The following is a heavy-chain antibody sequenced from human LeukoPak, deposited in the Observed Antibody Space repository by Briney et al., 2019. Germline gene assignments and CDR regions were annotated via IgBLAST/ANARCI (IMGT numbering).Heavy chain of an antibody. V-gene: IGHV4-34*01. CDR1: GGSFSGYY. CDR3: ARVRSRYSSSWLYY. CDR2: INHSGST. J-gene: IGHJ4*02. Sequence: PSETLSLTCAVYGGSFSGYYWSWIRQPPGMGLEWIGEINHSGSTNYNPSLKSRVTISVDTSKNQFSLKLSSVTAADTAVYYCARVRSRYSSSWLYYWGQGTLVTVSS. D-gene: IGHD6-13*01.